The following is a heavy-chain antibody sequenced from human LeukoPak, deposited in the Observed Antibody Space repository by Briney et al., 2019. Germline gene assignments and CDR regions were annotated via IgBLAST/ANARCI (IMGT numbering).Heavy chain of an antibody. CDR3: ARGGITMIVVVLDY. D-gene: IGHD3-22*01. CDR2: ISAYNGNK. Sequence: ASVKFSSKASGYTFTTVGITWVRQAPGQGLEWMGWISAYNGNKNYAQKLQGRVTMTTDTTTSTAYMELRSLRSDDTAVYCCARGGITMIVVVLDYWGQGTLVTVSS. V-gene: IGHV1-18*01. J-gene: IGHJ4*02. CDR1: GYTFTTVG.